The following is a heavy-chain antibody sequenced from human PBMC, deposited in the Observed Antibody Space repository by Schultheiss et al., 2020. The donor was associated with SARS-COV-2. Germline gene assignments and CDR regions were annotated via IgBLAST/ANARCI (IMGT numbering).Heavy chain of an antibody. D-gene: IGHD2-15*01. CDR3: ARDGGGGIVEGGWFDP. CDR2: IYYTGST. J-gene: IGHJ5*02. Sequence: SETLSLTCAVYGGSFSGYYWSWIRQLPGKGLEWIGYIYYTGSTYYNPSLKSRVTISVDTSKNQFSLKLSSVTAADTAVYYCARDGGGGIVEGGWFDPWGQGTLVTVSS. CDR1: GGSFSGYY. V-gene: IGHV4-59*01.